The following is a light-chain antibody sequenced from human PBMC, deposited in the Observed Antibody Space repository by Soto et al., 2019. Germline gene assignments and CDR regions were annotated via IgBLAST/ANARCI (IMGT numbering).Light chain of an antibody. CDR2: DYS. CDR3: QSYDSSLSGWG. CDR1: SSNIGAGYN. V-gene: IGLV1-40*01. Sequence: QSVLTQPPSVSGAPGQRVTISCTGSSSNIGAGYNVHWYQQLPGTAPKLLISDYSSRPSGVPDRFSGSKSDTSASLAITGLQAEDEADYYCQSYDSSLSGWGFGGGTKLTVL. J-gene: IGLJ3*02.